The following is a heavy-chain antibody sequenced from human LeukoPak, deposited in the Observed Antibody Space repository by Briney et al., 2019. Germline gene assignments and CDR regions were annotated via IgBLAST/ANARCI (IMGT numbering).Heavy chain of an antibody. Sequence: SETLSLTCSVSGGSISSSVYFWGWVRQPPGKGLEWIGSVYYSGTTYYNPSLKSRVTISVDTSKNQFSLKLSSVTAADTAVYYCAAAAAGTLGYWGQGTLVTVSS. CDR1: GGSISSSVYF. D-gene: IGHD6-13*01. CDR2: VYYSGTT. J-gene: IGHJ4*02. V-gene: IGHV4-39*07. CDR3: AAAAAGTLGY.